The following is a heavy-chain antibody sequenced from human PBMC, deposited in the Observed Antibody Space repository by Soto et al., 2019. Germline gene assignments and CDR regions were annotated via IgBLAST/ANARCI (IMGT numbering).Heavy chain of an antibody. D-gene: IGHD2-2*01. V-gene: IGHV3-23*01. CDR3: AKDSKSVSVSAARVYGMDV. J-gene: IGHJ6*02. CDR1: GFTFSTYP. CDR2: IHGSGETT. Sequence: GGSLRLSCAASGFTFSTYPMTWVRQAPGKGLEWVSSIHGSGETTYYAESVKGRFTVSRDNSKNTLFLEMSSLRAEDTAIYYCAKDSKSVSVSAARVYGMDVWGQGTTVTVSS.